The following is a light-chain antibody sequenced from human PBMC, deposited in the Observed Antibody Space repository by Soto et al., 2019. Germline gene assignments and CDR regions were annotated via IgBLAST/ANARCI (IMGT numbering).Light chain of an antibody. J-gene: IGLJ1*01. CDR1: ISDVGGYNY. Sequence: QSALAQPSSLSGYPGQSITISCTGRISDVGGYNYVSWYQQHPGKAPKFMIYEVSRRPSGVSNRFSGSKSGNTASLTVSGLQAEDEADYYCSSYTTSNTYVFGTGTKVTVL. CDR3: SSYTTSNTYV. V-gene: IGLV2-14*01. CDR2: EVS.